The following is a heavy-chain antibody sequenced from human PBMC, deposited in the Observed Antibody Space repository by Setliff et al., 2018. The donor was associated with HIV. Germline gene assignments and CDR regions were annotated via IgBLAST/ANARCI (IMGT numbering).Heavy chain of an antibody. CDR3: ARGYNWNSGGMDV. J-gene: IGHJ6*02. CDR2: ISSSGSII. Sequence: GGSLRLSCAASGFTVSSNYMNWVRQAPGKGLEWVSYISSSGSIIKYADSVKGRFTISRDTANNALYMQMNSLRAEDTAVYYCARGYNWNSGGMDVWGQGTTVTVSS. D-gene: IGHD1-20*01. CDR1: GFTVSSNY. V-gene: IGHV3-48*03.